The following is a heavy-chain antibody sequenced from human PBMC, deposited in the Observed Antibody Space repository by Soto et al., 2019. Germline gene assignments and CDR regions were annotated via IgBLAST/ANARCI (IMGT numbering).Heavy chain of an antibody. CDR2: IYYSGST. J-gene: IGHJ6*02. CDR3: ASLFLGYCSGGSCHSPSTYYYYGMDV. D-gene: IGHD2-15*01. V-gene: IGHV4-31*03. CDR1: GGSISSGGYY. Sequence: SETLSLTCTVSGGSISSGGYYWSWIRQHPGKGLEWIGYIYYSGSTYYNPSLKSRVTISVDTSKNQFSLKLSSVTAADTAVYYCASLFLGYCSGGSCHSPSTYYYYGMDVWGQGTTVTVSS.